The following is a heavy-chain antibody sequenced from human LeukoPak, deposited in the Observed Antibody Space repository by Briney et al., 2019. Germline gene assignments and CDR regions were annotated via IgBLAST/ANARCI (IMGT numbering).Heavy chain of an antibody. CDR3: ARSEYGDSYFDY. D-gene: IGHD4-17*01. Sequence: GGSLRLSCAASGFTVSSNYMSWVRQAPGKGLEWVSVIYSGGSTYYAESVKGRFTISRDNSKNTLYLQMNSLRAEDTAVYYCARSEYGDSYFDYWGQGTLVTVSS. CDR1: GFTVSSNY. J-gene: IGHJ4*02. CDR2: IYSGGST. V-gene: IGHV3-66*01.